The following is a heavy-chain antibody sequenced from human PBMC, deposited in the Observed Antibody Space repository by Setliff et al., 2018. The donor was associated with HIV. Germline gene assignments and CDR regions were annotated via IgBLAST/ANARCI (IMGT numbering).Heavy chain of an antibody. CDR1: GFTFSDYG. CDR2: IRSSSRTI. D-gene: IGHD3-3*01. V-gene: IGHV3-48*04. CDR3: ARYIRNYVFYFDY. Sequence: QSGGSLRLSCAASGFTFSDYGMNWVRQAPGKGLEWVSYIRSSSRTIYYADSVKGRFTISGDNAKNSLFLRINSLSAEDTGVFYCARYIRNYVFYFDYWGQGTLVTVSS. J-gene: IGHJ4*02.